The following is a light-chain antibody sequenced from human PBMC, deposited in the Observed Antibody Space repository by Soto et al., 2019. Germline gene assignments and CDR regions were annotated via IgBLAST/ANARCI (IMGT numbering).Light chain of an antibody. V-gene: IGKV3-15*01. CDR3: QHYNTYPWT. J-gene: IGKJ1*01. CDR2: GAS. CDR1: QGVSRK. Sequence: DIVMTQSPATLSVAPGERVTFSCRASQGVSRKLAWYQHKPGQAPRLLISGASTGATGIPARFSGSGSGTEFTLTISSLQPGDFATYYCQHYNTYPWTFGHGTKVDIK.